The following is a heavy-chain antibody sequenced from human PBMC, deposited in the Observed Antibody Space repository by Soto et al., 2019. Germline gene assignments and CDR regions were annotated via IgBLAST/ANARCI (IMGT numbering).Heavy chain of an antibody. V-gene: IGHV4-39*01. J-gene: IGHJ6*02. Sequence: SETLSLTCTVSGGSISSSSYYWGWIRQPPGKGLEWIGSIYYSGSTYYNPSLKSRVTISVDTSKNQFSLKLSSVTAADTAVYYCARLRSTVKTYYYYYYGMDVWGQGTTVTVSS. CDR2: IYYSGST. D-gene: IGHD4-17*01. CDR3: ARLRSTVKTYYYYYYGMDV. CDR1: GGSISSSSYY.